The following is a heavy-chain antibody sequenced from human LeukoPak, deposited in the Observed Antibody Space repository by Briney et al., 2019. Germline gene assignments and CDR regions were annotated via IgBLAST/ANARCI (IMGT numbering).Heavy chain of an antibody. CDR3: ARDLGIAAYYFDY. Sequence: ASVKVSCKASGYTFTGHYMHWVRQAPGQGLEWMGWINPNSGGTNYAQKFQGRVTMTRDTSISTAYMELSRLRSDDTAVYYCARDLGIAAYYFDYWGQGTLVTVSS. CDR2: INPNSGGT. J-gene: IGHJ4*02. V-gene: IGHV1-2*02. D-gene: IGHD6-13*01. CDR1: GYTFTGHY.